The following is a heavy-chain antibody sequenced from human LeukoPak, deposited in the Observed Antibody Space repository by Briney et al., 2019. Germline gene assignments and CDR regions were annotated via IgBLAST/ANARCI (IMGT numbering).Heavy chain of an antibody. V-gene: IGHV4-39*07. CDR3: ARELRYSSDASPLGDY. CDR2: VFYNGAT. CDR1: GGSVSSSSYY. D-gene: IGHD3-22*01. J-gene: IGHJ4*02. Sequence: SETLSLTCTVSGGSVSSSSYYWGWVRQPPGKGLEWIATVFYNGATQYNPSLKSRVTTSVDTSKNRFSLRMTSVTAADTAAYYCARELRYSSDASPLGDYWGQGTLVTVSS.